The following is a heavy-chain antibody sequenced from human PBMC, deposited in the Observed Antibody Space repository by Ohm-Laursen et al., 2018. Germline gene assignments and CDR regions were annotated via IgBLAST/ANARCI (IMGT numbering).Heavy chain of an antibody. Sequence: SLRLSCAATGFTFSSYAMSWVRQAPGKGLEWVSAISGSGGSTYYADSVKGRFTISRDNSKNTLYLQMNSLRAEDTVVYYCANSVVPATYWGQGTLVTVSS. V-gene: IGHV3-23*01. D-gene: IGHD2-2*01. CDR1: GFTFSSYA. J-gene: IGHJ4*02. CDR2: ISGSGGST. CDR3: ANSVVPATY.